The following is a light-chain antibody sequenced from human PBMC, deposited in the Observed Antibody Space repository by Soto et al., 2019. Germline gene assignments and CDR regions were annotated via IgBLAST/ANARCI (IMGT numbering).Light chain of an antibody. Sequence: QSVLTQPASVSGSPGQSITIACTGTNRDVGSYNLVSWYQQRPGEAPKLIISEVRNRPSGISYRFTGSKSGTSASLAISGLQSEDEADYYCAAWDDSLNGWVFGGGTKLTVL. CDR2: EVR. J-gene: IGLJ3*02. CDR1: NRDVGSYNL. CDR3: AAWDDSLNGWV. V-gene: IGLV2-14*01.